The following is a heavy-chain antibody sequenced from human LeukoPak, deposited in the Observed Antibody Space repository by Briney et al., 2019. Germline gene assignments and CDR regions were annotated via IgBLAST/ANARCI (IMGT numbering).Heavy chain of an antibody. CDR2: INPNSGGT. J-gene: IGHJ3*02. D-gene: IGHD4-17*01. CDR3: ARYYGDYLNDAFDI. Sequence: ASVKVSCKASGYTFSGYYMHWVRQAPGQGLEWMGWINPNSGGTNYAQKFQGRVTMTRDTSISTAYMELSRLRSDDTAVYYCARYYGDYLNDAFDIWGQGTMVTVSS. V-gene: IGHV1-2*02. CDR1: GYTFSGYY.